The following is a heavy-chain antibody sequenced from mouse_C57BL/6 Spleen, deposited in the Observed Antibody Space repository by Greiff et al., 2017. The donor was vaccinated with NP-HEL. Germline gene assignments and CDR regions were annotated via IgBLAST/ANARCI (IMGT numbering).Heavy chain of an antibody. V-gene: IGHV1-82*01. CDR3: ARGGRYAMDY. CDR2: IYPGDGDT. D-gene: IGHD1-1*02. J-gene: IGHJ4*01. Sequence: QVQLQQSGPELVKPGASVKISCKASGYAFSSSWMNWVKQRPGKGLEWIGRIYPGDGDTNYNGKFKGKATLTADKSSSPAYMQLSSLTSEDSAVYFCARGGRYAMDYWGQGTSVTVSS. CDR1: GYAFSSSW.